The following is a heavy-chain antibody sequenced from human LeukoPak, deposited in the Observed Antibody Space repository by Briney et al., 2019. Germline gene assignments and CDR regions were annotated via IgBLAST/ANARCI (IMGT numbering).Heavy chain of an antibody. J-gene: IGHJ6*03. CDR3: ARVPQSWYGPYYYYMDV. D-gene: IGHD6-13*01. V-gene: IGHV1-24*01. Sequence: ASVKVSCKVSGYTLTELSMHWVRQAPGKGLEWMGGFDPEDGETIYAQKFQGRVTMTEDTSTDTAYMELSSLRSEDTAVYYCARVPQSWYGPYYYYMDVWGKGTTVTVSS. CDR1: GYTLTELS. CDR2: FDPEDGET.